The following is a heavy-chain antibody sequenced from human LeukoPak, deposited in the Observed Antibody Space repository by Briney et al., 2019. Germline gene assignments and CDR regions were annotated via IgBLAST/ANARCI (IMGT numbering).Heavy chain of an antibody. J-gene: IGHJ2*01. CDR1: AFSFSNYG. CDR3: ARDLGGWYFDL. D-gene: IGHD7-27*01. CDR2: ISSSGTTI. Sequence: GRSLRLSWAASAFSFSNYGTNCVRPAAREWMGWVSHISSSGTTIDYGDSVRGRVTISRDNAKNSLYLHINSLRADDTAFYYCARDLGGWYFDLWGRGTLVIVSS. V-gene: IGHV3-48*03.